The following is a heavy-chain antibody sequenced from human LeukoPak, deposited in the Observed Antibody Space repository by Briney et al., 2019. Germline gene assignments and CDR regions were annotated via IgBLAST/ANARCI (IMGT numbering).Heavy chain of an antibody. V-gene: IGHV3-49*04. J-gene: IGHJ3*02. CDR3: TRDPHTDYAFDI. CDR2: IRNKVRGGTP. Sequence: GRSLRLSCTASGFTFDDYGVTWARQAPGKGLEWVGFIRNKVRGGTPDYAASVKGRFTISRDDSKSIAYLQMNSLKTEDTGIYYCTRDPHTDYAFDIWGQGTVVSVSS. D-gene: IGHD5-18*01. CDR1: GFTFDDYG.